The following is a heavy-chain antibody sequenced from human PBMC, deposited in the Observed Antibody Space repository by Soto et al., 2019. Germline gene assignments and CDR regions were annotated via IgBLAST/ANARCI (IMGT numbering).Heavy chain of an antibody. D-gene: IGHD3-10*01. CDR2: INHSGST. V-gene: IGHV4-34*01. J-gene: IGHJ5*02. Sequence: SSETLSLTCAVYGGSFSGYYWSWIRQPPGKGLEWIGEINHSGSTNYNPSLKSRVTISVDTSKNQFSLKLSSVTAADTAVYYCARNLPTRYGSGSYYNAGNWFDPWGQGTLVTVTS. CDR3: ARNLPTRYGSGSYYNAGNWFDP. CDR1: GGSFSGYY.